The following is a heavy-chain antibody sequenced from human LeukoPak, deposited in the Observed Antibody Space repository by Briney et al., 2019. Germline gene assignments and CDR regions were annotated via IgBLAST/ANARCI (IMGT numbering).Heavy chain of an antibody. CDR2: ISPSGDIT. CDR3: VRDLHWGGFDV. J-gene: IGHJ3*01. D-gene: IGHD7-27*01. Sequence: GGSLRLSCAASGFTFSSYGMSWVRQAPGKGLEWVSGISPSGDITYYADSVMGRFSISRDNPKSTVSLQMSSLRAEDTALYYCVRDLHWGGFDVWGQGTMVTVSS. V-gene: IGHV3-23*01. CDR1: GFTFSSYG.